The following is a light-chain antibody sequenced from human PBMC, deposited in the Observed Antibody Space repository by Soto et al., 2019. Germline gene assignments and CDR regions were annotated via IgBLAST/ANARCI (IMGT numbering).Light chain of an antibody. CDR1: ESIDNW. V-gene: IGKV1-5*01. Sequence: DIKMTQSPSTLSASVGDTVTITCRASESIDNWLAWYQQKPGKAPKLLIFAASTLIRGVPSRFSGSGSGTEFTLTISSLEPEDFAVYYCQQRSNWPPWTFGQGTKVDIK. J-gene: IGKJ1*01. CDR2: AAS. CDR3: QQRSNWPPWT.